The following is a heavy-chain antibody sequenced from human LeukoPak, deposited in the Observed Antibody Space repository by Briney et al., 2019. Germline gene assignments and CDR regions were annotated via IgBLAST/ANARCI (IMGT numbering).Heavy chain of an antibody. J-gene: IGHJ5*02. Sequence: QPGGSLRLSCAASGFTFSSYAMTWVRQAPGKGLEWVSAISGSGGSTYYADSVKGRFTISRCNSENTPYLQMNSLTAEDTAVYCCARGLTYYDILTRYYLGNWFDPWGQGTLVIVSS. CDR2: ISGSGGST. CDR1: GFTFSSYA. CDR3: ARGLTYYDILTRYYLGNWFDP. V-gene: IGHV3-23*01. D-gene: IGHD3-9*01.